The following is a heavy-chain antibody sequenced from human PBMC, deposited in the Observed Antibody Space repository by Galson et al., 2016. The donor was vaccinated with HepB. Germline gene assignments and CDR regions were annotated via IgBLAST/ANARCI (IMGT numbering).Heavy chain of an antibody. CDR2: INPRGGCT. J-gene: IGHJ2*01. D-gene: IGHD3-10*01. CDR3: ARPLYGSGSPTNFWFFDL. Sequence: SVKVSCKASGYTFTNYYLHWVRQAPGHGLEWMGMINPRGGCTTYAQNFQGRVTLTTDTSTSAVFMELSSLKSEDTAVYYCARPLYGSGSPTNFWFFDLWGRGTLVIVSS. V-gene: IGHV1-46*01. CDR1: GYTFTNYY.